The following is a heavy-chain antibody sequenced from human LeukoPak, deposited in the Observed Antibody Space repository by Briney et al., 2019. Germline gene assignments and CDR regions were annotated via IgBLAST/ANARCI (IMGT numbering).Heavy chain of an antibody. Sequence: SETLSLTCTVSGGSISSYYWSWIRQHPGKGLEWIAYIYYSGSTYYNPSLKSRVTISVDTSKNQFSLKLSSVTAADTAVYYCARGYSRSLNMKPYYFDYWGQGTLVTVSS. CDR2: IYYSGST. CDR1: GGSISSYY. CDR3: ARGYSRSLNMKPYYFDY. J-gene: IGHJ4*02. V-gene: IGHV4-59*06. D-gene: IGHD6-13*01.